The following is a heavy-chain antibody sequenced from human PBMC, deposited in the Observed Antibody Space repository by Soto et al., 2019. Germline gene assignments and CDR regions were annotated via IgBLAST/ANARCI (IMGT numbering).Heavy chain of an antibody. V-gene: IGHV3-49*03. J-gene: IGHJ4*01. CDR2: IKMKAHGGTS. CDR1: SSGGYS. Sequence: SSGGYSWSWFRQAPGKRLEWLGVIKMKAHGGTSEYAASVQGRFVISRDDPKDTAYLQMNSLKTDDTALYYCTRDYPTQIGTPFFDFWGQGTLVTVSS. CDR3: TRDYPTQIGTPFFDF.